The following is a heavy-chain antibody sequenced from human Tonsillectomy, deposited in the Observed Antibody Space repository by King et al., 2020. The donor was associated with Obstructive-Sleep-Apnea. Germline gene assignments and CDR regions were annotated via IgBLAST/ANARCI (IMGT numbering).Heavy chain of an antibody. V-gene: IGHV3-23*04. CDR2: ITGSGRST. CDR3: ATRRVDYYGMDA. CDR1: GFSFSNYA. J-gene: IGHJ6*02. Sequence: VQLVESGGGLVQPGGSLRLSCVASGFSFSNYAMNWVRQAQGKGLECVSVITGSGRSTYYADSVKGRFTISRDNSKNTLYLQMNSLRAEDTAVYYCATRRVDYYGMDAWGQGTTVIVSS.